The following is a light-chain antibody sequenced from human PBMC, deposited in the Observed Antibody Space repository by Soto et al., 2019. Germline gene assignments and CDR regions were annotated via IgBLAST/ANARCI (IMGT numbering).Light chain of an antibody. Sequence: QSVLTQTPSVSGTPGQRVNISCSGSSSNIGSNNVYWYHQLPGTAPKLLIYSDNQRPSGVPDRFSGSKSGTSASLAISGLQSEDEADYYCAAWDDSLSGPVFGGGTKLTVL. V-gene: IGLV1-44*01. CDR3: AAWDDSLSGPV. J-gene: IGLJ2*01. CDR1: SSNIGSNN. CDR2: SDN.